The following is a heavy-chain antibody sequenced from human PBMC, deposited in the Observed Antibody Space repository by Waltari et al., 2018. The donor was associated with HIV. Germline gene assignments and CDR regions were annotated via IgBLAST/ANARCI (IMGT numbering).Heavy chain of an antibody. Sequence: EVQLVQSGAEVKKPGESLKIYCKGSGYSFTRYWTGWVRQMPGKGLEWMGIIYPGDSDTRYSPSFQGQVTISADKSISTAYLQWSSLKASDTAMYYCARHEQYYYDSSGYYGWFDPWGQGTLVTVSS. CDR1: GYSFTRYW. J-gene: IGHJ5*02. V-gene: IGHV5-51*01. CDR3: ARHEQYYYDSSGYYGWFDP. D-gene: IGHD3-22*01. CDR2: IYPGDSDT.